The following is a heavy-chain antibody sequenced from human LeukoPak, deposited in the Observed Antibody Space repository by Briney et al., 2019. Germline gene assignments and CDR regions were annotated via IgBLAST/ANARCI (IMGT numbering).Heavy chain of an antibody. CDR1: GGSFSGYY. D-gene: IGHD5-12*01. V-gene: IGHV4-34*01. CDR3: ARTRSRYNSGYAPNYGMDV. Sequence: SETLSLTCAVYGGSFSGYYWGWIRQPPGKGLEWIGEINHSGSTNYNPSLKSRVTISVDTSKNQFSLKLSSVTAADTAVYYCARTRSRYNSGYAPNYGMDVWGQGTTVTVSS. CDR2: INHSGST. J-gene: IGHJ6*02.